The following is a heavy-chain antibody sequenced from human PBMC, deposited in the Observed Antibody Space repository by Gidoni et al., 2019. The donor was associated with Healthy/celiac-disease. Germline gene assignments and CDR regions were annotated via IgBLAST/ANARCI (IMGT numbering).Heavy chain of an antibody. CDR3: ARAWSGDTYGYYY. V-gene: IGHV3-48*04. CDR1: GFTFSNYN. J-gene: IGHJ4*02. CDR2: SSRYSDII. Sequence: EVQLVASGGGLVQPGGSLRLSGAASGFTFSNYNITWVRQAPGKGLGLVSYSSRYSDIIHYADSVRGRFTISRDNAKNSLYLEMNSLRAEDTAVYYCARAWSGDTYGYYYWGQGTLVTVSS. D-gene: IGHD5-18*01.